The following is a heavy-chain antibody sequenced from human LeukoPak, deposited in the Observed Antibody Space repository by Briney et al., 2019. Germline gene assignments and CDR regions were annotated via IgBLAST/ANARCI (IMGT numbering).Heavy chain of an antibody. CDR1: GFTVSSNY. CDR2: IYSGGST. Sequence: GGSLRLSCAASGFTVSSNYMSWVRQAPGKGLEWVSVIYSGGSTYYADSVKGRFTISRDNAKNSLYLQMNSLRDEDTAVYYCARVSYSSGWSDWGPGTLVTVSS. CDR3: ARVSYSSGWSD. D-gene: IGHD6-19*01. J-gene: IGHJ4*02. V-gene: IGHV3-53*01.